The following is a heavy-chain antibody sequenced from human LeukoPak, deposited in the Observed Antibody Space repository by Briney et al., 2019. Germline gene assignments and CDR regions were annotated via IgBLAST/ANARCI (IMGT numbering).Heavy chain of an antibody. CDR1: GYTFTGYY. V-gene: IGHV1-2*04. J-gene: IGHJ1*01. Sequence: ASVKVSCKASGYTFTGYYMHWVRQAPGQGLEWMGWINPNSGGTNYAQKFQGWVTMTRDTSISTAYMELSRLRSDDTAVYYCAREEIAAAGMQYFQHWGQGTLVTVSS. D-gene: IGHD6-13*01. CDR3: AREEIAAAGMQYFQH. CDR2: INPNSGGT.